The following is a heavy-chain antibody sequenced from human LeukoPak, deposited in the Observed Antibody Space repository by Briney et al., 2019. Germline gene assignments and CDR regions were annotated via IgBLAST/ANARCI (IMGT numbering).Heavy chain of an antibody. CDR1: GGSFSGYY. Sequence: SETLSLTCAVYGGSFSGYYWSWIRQPPGKGLEWIGEINHSGSTDYNPSLKSRVTISVDTSKNQFSLKLSSVTAADTAVYYCARGRWYYYDSSGYQGYFQHWGQGTLVTVSS. D-gene: IGHD3-22*01. CDR2: INHSGST. J-gene: IGHJ1*01. V-gene: IGHV4-34*01. CDR3: ARGRWYYYDSSGYQGYFQH.